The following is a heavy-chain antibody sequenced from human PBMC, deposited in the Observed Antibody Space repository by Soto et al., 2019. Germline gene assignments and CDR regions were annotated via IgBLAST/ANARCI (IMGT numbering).Heavy chain of an antibody. Sequence: QVQLQESGPGLVKPSQTLSLTCTVSGGSISSGGYYWSWIRQHPGKGLEWIGYIYYSGSTYYNPSLKSRVTISVDTSKNQFSLKLSSVPATDTAVYYCASSVDYPLAYGMDVWGQGSTVTVSS. D-gene: IGHD2-15*01. J-gene: IGHJ6*02. CDR2: IYYSGST. V-gene: IGHV4-31*03. CDR1: GGSISSGGYY. CDR3: ASSVDYPLAYGMDV.